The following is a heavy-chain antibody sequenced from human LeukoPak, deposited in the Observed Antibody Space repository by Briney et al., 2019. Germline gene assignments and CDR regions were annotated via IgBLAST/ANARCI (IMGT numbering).Heavy chain of an antibody. CDR3: ARDLLNEGNHLDY. Sequence: PSETLSLTCTVSGVSISSGDYYWSWLRQPPGKGLEWIGYIYYSGSTYYNPSLKSRVTISVDTSKNQFSPKLSSVTAADTAVYYCARDLLNEGNHLDYWGQGTLVTVSS. D-gene: IGHD4-23*01. V-gene: IGHV4-30-4*01. CDR1: GVSISSGDYY. J-gene: IGHJ4*02. CDR2: IYYSGST.